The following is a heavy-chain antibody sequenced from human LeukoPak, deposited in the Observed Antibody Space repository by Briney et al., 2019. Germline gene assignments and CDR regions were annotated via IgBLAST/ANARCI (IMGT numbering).Heavy chain of an antibody. Sequence: PGGSLRLSCAASGFTVSSDHMSWVRQAPGKGLEWVSVIYAGGSTYYADSVKGRFTISRDNFKNTLFLQMNSLRAEDTAVYYCARVWELSFDYWGQGALVTVSP. CDR1: GFTVSSDH. J-gene: IGHJ4*02. CDR2: IYAGGST. D-gene: IGHD1-26*01. V-gene: IGHV3-53*01. CDR3: ARVWELSFDY.